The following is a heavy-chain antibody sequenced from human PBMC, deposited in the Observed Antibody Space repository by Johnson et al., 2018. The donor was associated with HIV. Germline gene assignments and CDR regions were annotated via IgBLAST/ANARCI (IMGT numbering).Heavy chain of an antibody. D-gene: IGHD3-22*01. J-gene: IGHJ3*02. Sequence: VQLVESGGGVVQPGRSLRLSCAASGFTFSNAWMSWVRQAPGKGLEWVGRIKSKTDGGTTDYAAPVKGRFTIPRDDSKNTLYLQMNSLKTEDTALYYCARVWTFYYDSSGFRNDAFDIWGQGTMVSVSS. CDR2: IKSKTDGGTT. CDR1: GFTFSNAW. CDR3: ARVWTFYYDSSGFRNDAFDI. V-gene: IGHV3-15*01.